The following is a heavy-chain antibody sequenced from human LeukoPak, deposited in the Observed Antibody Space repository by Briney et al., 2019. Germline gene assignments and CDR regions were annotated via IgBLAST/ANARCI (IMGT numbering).Heavy chain of an antibody. CDR2: NYHGDSES. D-gene: IGHD6-19*01. V-gene: IGHV5-51*04. CDR1: RSTFMSSW. J-gene: IGHJ4*02. CDR3: ARAPASRWYPGLVDY. Sequence: GEPLNTSGQGARSTFMSSWSGWVRQLPGKGQGWRGINYHGDSESRYSPSFRSQVTISVDKLITVAYLQWGALKAADTGIYYCARAPASRWYPGLVDYWGPGTLVTVSS.